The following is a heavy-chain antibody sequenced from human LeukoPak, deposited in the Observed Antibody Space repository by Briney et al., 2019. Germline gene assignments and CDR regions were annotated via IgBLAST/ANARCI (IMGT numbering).Heavy chain of an antibody. Sequence: SETLSLTCAVYGGSFSGYYWSWIRQPPGKGLEWIGEINHSGSTNYNPSLKSRVTISVDTSKNQFSLKLSSVTAADTAVYYCARGPISAGYPYYYYYYMDVWGKGTTVTVSS. CDR2: INHSGST. CDR1: GGSFSGYY. V-gene: IGHV4-34*01. J-gene: IGHJ6*03. D-gene: IGHD5-18*01. CDR3: ARGPISAGYPYYYYYYMDV.